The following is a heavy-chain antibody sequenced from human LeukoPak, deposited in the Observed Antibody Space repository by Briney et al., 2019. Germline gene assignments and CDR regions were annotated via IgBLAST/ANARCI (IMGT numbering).Heavy chain of an antibody. CDR3: ARGGWLVGGWFDP. D-gene: IGHD6-19*01. CDR1: GGSFRGYY. J-gene: IGHJ5*02. CDR2: INHSGST. V-gene: IGHV4-34*01. Sequence: SDTLSLTCAVYGGSFRGYYWSWIRQPPGKGLEWIGEINHSGSTNYNPSLKSRVTISVDTSKNQFSLKLSSVTAADTAVYYCARGGWLVGGWFDPWGQGTLVTVSS.